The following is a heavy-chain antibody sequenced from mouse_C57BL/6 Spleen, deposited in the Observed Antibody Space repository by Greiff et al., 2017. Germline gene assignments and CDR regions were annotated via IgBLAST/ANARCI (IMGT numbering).Heavy chain of an antibody. CDR1: GYTFTSYW. Sequence: VQLQQSGTVLARPGASVKMSCKTSGYTFTSYWMHWVKQRPGQGLEWIGAIYPGNSDTSYNQKFKGKAKLTAVTSASTAYMELSSLTNEDSAVYYCTKNYYGSSHEAMDYWGQGTSVTVSS. V-gene: IGHV1-5*01. D-gene: IGHD1-1*01. CDR2: IYPGNSDT. J-gene: IGHJ4*01. CDR3: TKNYYGSSHEAMDY.